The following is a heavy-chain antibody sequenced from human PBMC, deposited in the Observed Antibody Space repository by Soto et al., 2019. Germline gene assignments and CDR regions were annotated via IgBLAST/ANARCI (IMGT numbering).Heavy chain of an antibody. J-gene: IGHJ4*02. CDR2: IIPIFGTA. CDR1: GGTFSSYA. Sequence: ASVKVSCKASGGTFSSYAISWVRQAPGQGLEWMGGIIPIFGTAKYAQKFPGRVTITADESTSTAYMELSSLRSEDTAVYYCAREVSYYDSSGYYLDYWGQGTLVTVSS. CDR3: AREVSYYDSSGYYLDY. D-gene: IGHD3-22*01. V-gene: IGHV1-69*13.